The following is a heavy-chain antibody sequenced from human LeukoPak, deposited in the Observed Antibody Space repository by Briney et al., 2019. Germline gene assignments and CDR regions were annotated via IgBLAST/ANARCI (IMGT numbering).Heavy chain of an antibody. CDR3: ARAPHYSNYGPYYYGMDV. D-gene: IGHD4-11*01. CDR1: GFTFSSCA. CDR2: ISSSSSYT. J-gene: IGHJ6*02. V-gene: IGHV3-11*06. Sequence: GGSLRLSCAASGFTFSSCAMSWIRQAPGKGLEWVSYISSSSSYTNYADSVKGRFTISRDNAKNSLYLQMNSLRAEDTAVYYCARAPHYSNYGPYYYGMDVWGQGTTVTVS.